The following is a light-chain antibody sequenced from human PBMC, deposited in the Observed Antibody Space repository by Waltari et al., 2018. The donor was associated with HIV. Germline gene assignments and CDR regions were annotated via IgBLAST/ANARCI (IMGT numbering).Light chain of an antibody. CDR3: IQSLQIPFI. J-gene: IGKJ5*01. V-gene: IGKV2-28*01. Sequence: IVMTQSLLSLLVTSGEPASISCRSNQIPLHNNRYHCLDWYFQRPGQSPQLLIYLTSFRASGVPDRFSGSGSGTDFTLKISRVEAEDVGIYFCIQSLQIPFIFGQGTRLETK. CDR1: QIPLHNNRYHC. CDR2: LTS.